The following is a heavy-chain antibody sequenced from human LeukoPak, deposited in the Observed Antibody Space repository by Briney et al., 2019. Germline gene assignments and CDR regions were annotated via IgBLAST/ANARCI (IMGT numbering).Heavy chain of an antibody. CDR2: MNPNSGNT. J-gene: IGHJ6*02. Sequence: GASVKVSCKASGYTFTNYDINWVRQATGQGLEWMGWMNPNSGNTGYAQKFQGRVTMTRNTSISTAYMELSSLRSEDTAVYYCARRPRYYYYYGMDVWGQGTTVTVSS. V-gene: IGHV1-8*01. CDR3: ARRPRYYYYYGMDV. CDR1: GYTFTNYD.